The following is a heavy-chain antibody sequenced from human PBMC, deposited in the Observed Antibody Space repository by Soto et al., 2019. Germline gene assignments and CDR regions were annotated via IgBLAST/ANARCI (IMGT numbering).Heavy chain of an antibody. J-gene: IGHJ5*02. CDR3: ARESPEQQLNWFDP. Sequence: SQTLSLTCGISGDSVSSNGAAWNWIRQSPSRGLEWLGRTYFNSKWYNDYEDSVKSRISVNPDTSKNQFSLQLKSVTPEDTAVYYCARESPEQQLNWFDPWGQGTLVTVSS. CDR1: GDSVSSNGAA. V-gene: IGHV6-1*01. D-gene: IGHD6-13*01. CDR2: TYFNSKWYN.